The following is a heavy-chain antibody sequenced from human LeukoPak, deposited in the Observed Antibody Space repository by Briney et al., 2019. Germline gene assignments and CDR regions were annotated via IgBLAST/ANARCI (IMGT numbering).Heavy chain of an antibody. CDR3: ARDQAGYYCMDV. J-gene: IGHJ6*03. CDR1: GGSISSYY. V-gene: IGHV4-59*01. Sequence: SETLSLTCTVSGGSISSYYWSWIRQPPGKGLEWIGYIDYSGGTNYNPSLRSRVTMSVDTSKNQFSLKLTSVTAADTAVYYCARDQAGYYCMDVWGKGTTVTVSS. CDR2: IDYSGGT.